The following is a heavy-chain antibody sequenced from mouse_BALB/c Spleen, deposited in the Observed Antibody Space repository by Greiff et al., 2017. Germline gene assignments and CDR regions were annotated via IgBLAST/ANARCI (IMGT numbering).Heavy chain of an antibody. D-gene: IGHD2-1*01. CDR2: IYPYNGGT. CDR3: AIYYGNFYYFDY. Sequence: EVQLQQSGPELVNPGASVKISCKASGYTFTDYNMHWVKQSHGKSLEWIGYIYPYNGGTGYNQKFKSKATLTVDNSSSTAYMELRSLTSEDSAVYYCAIYYGNFYYFDYWGQGTTLTVSS. CDR1: GYTFTDYN. J-gene: IGHJ2*01. V-gene: IGHV1S29*02.